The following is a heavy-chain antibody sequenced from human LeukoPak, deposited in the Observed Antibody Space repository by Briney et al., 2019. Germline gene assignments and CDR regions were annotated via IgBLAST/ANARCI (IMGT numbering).Heavy chain of an antibody. J-gene: IGHJ4*02. Sequence: EASVKVSCKASGYTFTGYYIRWVRQAPGQGLEWMGWINPNSGGTNYAQKFQGRGTMTRDTSISTAYMELSRLRSDDTAVYYCARGYSYGYQPPLGYWGQGTLVTVSS. V-gene: IGHV1-2*02. CDR2: INPNSGGT. CDR3: ARGYSYGYQPPLGY. D-gene: IGHD5-18*01. CDR1: GYTFTGYY.